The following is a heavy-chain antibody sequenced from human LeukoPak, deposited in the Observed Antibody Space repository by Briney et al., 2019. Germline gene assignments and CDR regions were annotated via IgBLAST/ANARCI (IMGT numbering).Heavy chain of an antibody. Sequence: GRSLRLSCAASGFTFSSYAMHWVRQAPGKGLEWVAVISYDGSNKYYADSAKGRFTISRDNSKNTLYLQMNSLRAEDTAVYYCARDFYDILTSYFEAPRGMDVWGQGTTVTVSS. J-gene: IGHJ6*02. CDR1: GFTFSSYA. CDR2: ISYDGSNK. CDR3: ARDFYDILTSYFEAPRGMDV. D-gene: IGHD3-9*01. V-gene: IGHV3-30*04.